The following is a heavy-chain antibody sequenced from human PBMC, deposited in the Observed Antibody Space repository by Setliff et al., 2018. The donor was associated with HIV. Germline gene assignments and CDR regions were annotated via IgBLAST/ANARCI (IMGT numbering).Heavy chain of an antibody. CDR2: IYYSGGT. D-gene: IGHD2-8*01. CDR1: RGSITSGGFY. V-gene: IGHV4-31*03. Sequence: SETLSLTCPYSRGSITSGGFYWSWIRQYPQKGLEWIGYIYYSGGTYYNPSLKSRVTMSVDTSKNQFSLKLSSVTAADTAVYYCARGYAMTSLGAFDIWGQGTMVTVSS. J-gene: IGHJ3*02. CDR3: ARGYAMTSLGAFDI.